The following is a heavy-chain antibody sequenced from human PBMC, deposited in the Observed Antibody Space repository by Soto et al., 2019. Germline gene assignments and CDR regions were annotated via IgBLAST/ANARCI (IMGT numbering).Heavy chain of an antibody. D-gene: IGHD3-10*01. J-gene: IGHJ5*02. Sequence: SETLSLTCTVSGGSISSGGYYWSWIRQHPGKGLEWIGYIYYSGSTYYNPSLKSRVTISVDTSKNQFSLKLSSVTAADTAVYYCARDQTYYGSGSYFNWFDPWGQGTLVTVSS. V-gene: IGHV4-31*03. CDR2: IYYSGST. CDR3: ARDQTYYGSGSYFNWFDP. CDR1: GGSISSGGYY.